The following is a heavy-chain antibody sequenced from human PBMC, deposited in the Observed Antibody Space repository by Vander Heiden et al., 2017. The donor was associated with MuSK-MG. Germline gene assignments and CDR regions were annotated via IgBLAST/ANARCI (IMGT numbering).Heavy chain of an antibody. J-gene: IGHJ4*02. V-gene: IGHV3-30*04. CDR3: ARLMGYDSSGYLDY. D-gene: IGHD3-22*01. Sequence: QVQLVESGGGVVQPGRSLRLSCAASGFTFSSYAMHWVRQAPGKGLEWVAVISYDGSNKYYADSVKGRFTISRDNSKNTLYLQMNSLRAEDTAVYYCARLMGYDSSGYLDYWGQGTLVTVSS. CDR1: GFTFSSYA. CDR2: ISYDGSNK.